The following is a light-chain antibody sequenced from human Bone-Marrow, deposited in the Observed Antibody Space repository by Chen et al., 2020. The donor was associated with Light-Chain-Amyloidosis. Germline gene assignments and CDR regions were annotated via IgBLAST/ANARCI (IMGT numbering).Light chain of an antibody. CDR2: AVS. J-gene: IGLJ1*01. CDR1: SGDVGTYNY. V-gene: IGLV2-14*01. CDR3: SSFTSSSSYV. Sequence: QSALTQPASVSGSPGQSITISCTGTSGDVGTYNYGSWYQQHPGKAPKVMIYAVSNRPSGVSKRFSGSKSGNTASLTISGLQAEDEADYYCSSFTSSSSYVFGPGTKVTVL.